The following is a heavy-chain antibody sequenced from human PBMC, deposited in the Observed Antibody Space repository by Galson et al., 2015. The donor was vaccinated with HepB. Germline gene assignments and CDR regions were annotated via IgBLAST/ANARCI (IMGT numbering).Heavy chain of an antibody. Sequence: SLRLSCAASGFSFRSYGMHWVRQAPGKGLEWVAVISYGGSKKYYADSVKGRFTISRDNSKDTLYLQMNSLRAEDTAVYYCAKAFVVLYGMDVWGQGTTVTVSS. CDR2: ISYGGSKK. V-gene: IGHV3-30*18. J-gene: IGHJ6*02. CDR1: GFSFRSYG. D-gene: IGHD2-2*01. CDR3: AKAFVVLYGMDV.